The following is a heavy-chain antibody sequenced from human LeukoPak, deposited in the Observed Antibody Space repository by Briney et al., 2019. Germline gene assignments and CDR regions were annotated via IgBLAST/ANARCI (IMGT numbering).Heavy chain of an antibody. CDR3: ARDTGSLRYYYGSGSKGWFDP. D-gene: IGHD3-10*01. J-gene: IGHJ5*02. CDR1: GGSISSYY. V-gene: IGHV4-59*01. CDR2: IYYSGST. Sequence: SETLSLTCTVSGGSISSYYWSWIRQPPGKGLEWIGYIYYSGSTNYNPSLKSRVTISVDTSKNQFSLKLSSVTAADTAVYYCARDTGSLRYYYGSGSKGWFDPWGQGTLVTVSS.